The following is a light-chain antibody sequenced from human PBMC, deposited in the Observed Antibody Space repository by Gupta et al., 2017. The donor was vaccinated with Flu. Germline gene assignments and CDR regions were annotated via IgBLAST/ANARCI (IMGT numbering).Light chain of an antibody. CDR2: GAS. CDR1: QSISIY. V-gene: IGKV1-39*01. J-gene: IGKJ1*01. Sequence: GDRVTITCRASQSISIYLNWYQQKPGKAPKLLIYGASSLQTGVPSRFSGSGTGTDFTLTISSLQPEDFATYYCQQSYSTPVTFGQGTKVEI. CDR3: QQSYSTPVT.